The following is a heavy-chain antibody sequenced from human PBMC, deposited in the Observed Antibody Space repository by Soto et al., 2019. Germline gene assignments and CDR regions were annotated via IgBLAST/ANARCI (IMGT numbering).Heavy chain of an antibody. D-gene: IGHD1-1*01. V-gene: IGHV3-48*03. Sequence: EVHLVESGGGLVQPGGSLRLSCAASGFTFSNYEMNWVRQAPGKGLEWVSYIPSSGGTIYYADSVKGRFTISRDNAKKSLYLQMNSLRAEDTATYYCARSWNEYFDYWGQEPWSPSPQ. CDR3: ARSWNEYFDY. CDR1: GFTFSNYE. CDR2: IPSSGGTI. J-gene: IGHJ4*01.